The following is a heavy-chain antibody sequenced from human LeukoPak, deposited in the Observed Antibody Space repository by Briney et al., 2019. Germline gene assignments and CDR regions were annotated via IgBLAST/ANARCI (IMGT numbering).Heavy chain of an antibody. J-gene: IGHJ5*02. CDR2: ISWNSGSI. CDR3: AKGMTTVTSGWFDP. V-gene: IGHV3-9*01. D-gene: IGHD4-17*01. CDR1: GFPFSSYA. Sequence: GGSLRLSCAASGFPFSSYAMNWVRQAPGKGLEWVSGISWNSGSIGYADSVKGRFTISRDNAKNSLYLQMNSLRAEDTALYYCAKGMTTVTSGWFDPWGQGTLVTVSS.